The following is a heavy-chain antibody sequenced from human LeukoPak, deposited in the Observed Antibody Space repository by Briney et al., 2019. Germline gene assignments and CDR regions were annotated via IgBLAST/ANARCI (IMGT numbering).Heavy chain of an antibody. CDR1: GFTFSSYA. CDR3: ARGLKSYGSGRHNDAFDI. CDR2: ISYDGSNK. V-gene: IGHV3-30*04. Sequence: GGSLRLSCAASGFTFSSYAMHWVRQAPGKGLEWVAVISYDGSNKYYADSVKGRFTISRDNSKNTLYLQMNSLRAEDTAVYYCARGLKSYGSGRHNDAFDIWGQGTMVTVSS. J-gene: IGHJ3*02. D-gene: IGHD3-10*01.